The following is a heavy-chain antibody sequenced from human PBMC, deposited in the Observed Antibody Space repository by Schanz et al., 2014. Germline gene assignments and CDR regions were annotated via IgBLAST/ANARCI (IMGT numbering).Heavy chain of an antibody. CDR3: ARDMTIAPA. Sequence: QVQLVESGGTLVKPGGSLRLSCVVSGFTFSDYYMSWIRQAPGKGLEWVSYISSVGISKYYADPVKGRFTISRDNSKNTLYLQMDTLRVEDTAMFYCARDMTIAPAWGQGTLVTVSS. CDR2: ISSVGISK. CDR1: GFTFSDYY. V-gene: IGHV3-11*04. J-gene: IGHJ5*02. D-gene: IGHD6-13*01.